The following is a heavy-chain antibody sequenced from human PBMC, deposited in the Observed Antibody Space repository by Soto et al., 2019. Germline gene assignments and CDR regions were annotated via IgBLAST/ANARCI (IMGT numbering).Heavy chain of an antibody. CDR2: IFYSGNT. CDR3: AREGRSAAPQAGFDL. CDR1: GNSISTVAYY. J-gene: IGHJ4*02. D-gene: IGHD3-10*01. Sequence: SETLSLTCTVSGNSISTVAYYWSWPRQHPVKGLEWIGHIFYSGNTHYSPSLESRVTISVDTSKNQFSIKLTSVTVADTAVYYCAREGRSAAPQAGFDLWGQGTLVTVSS. V-gene: IGHV4-31*03.